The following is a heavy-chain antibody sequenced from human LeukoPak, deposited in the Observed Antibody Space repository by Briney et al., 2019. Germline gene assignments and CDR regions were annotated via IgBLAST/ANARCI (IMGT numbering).Heavy chain of an antibody. Sequence: GGSLRLSCAASGFTGFTFRSYSSCSMNWVRQAPGRGLEWVSYISSGSDSIYYADSVKGRFTISRDNAKESLYLQMNNLRADDTGVYYCAREKREGLWFGELFRFQYCGLDVWGQGTTVIVSS. V-gene: IGHV3-48*04. CDR1: GFTGFTFRSYS. CDR3: AREKREGLWFGELFRFQYCGLDV. J-gene: IGHJ6*02. D-gene: IGHD3-10*01. CDR2: ISSGSDSI.